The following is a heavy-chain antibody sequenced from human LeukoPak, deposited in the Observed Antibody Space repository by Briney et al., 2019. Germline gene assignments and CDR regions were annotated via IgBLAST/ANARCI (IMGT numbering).Heavy chain of an antibody. D-gene: IGHD2-15*01. J-gene: IGHJ4*02. CDR3: ARHLLDNTPPHY. CDR2: IMPIHGMS. V-gene: IGHV1-69*04. CDR1: GCTFSSYA. Sequence: RASVKVSCKGSGCTFSSYAISWVRQPPGQGLHWMGMIMPIHGMSDYTHKVQGRVTITGDKAKSTLYLQMSSLRYEDTAVYYCARHLLDNTPPHYWGQGNLTPVSS.